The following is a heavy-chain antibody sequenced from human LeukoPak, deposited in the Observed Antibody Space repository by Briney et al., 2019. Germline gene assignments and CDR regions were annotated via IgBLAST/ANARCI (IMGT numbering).Heavy chain of an antibody. CDR1: GFTFSSYA. V-gene: IGHV3-64*01. Sequence: GGSLRLSCAASGFTFSSYAMHWVRQAPGKGLEYVSAISSNGGSTYYANSVKGRFTISRDNSKNTLYLQMGSLRAEDMAVYYCARGLDGSSSPHVRSGYTLFDYWGQGTLVTVSS. CDR3: ARGLDGSSSPHVRSGYTLFDY. CDR2: ISSNGGST. D-gene: IGHD3-3*01. J-gene: IGHJ4*02.